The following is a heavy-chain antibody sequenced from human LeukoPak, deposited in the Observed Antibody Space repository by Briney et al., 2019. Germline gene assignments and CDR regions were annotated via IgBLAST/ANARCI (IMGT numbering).Heavy chain of an antibody. CDR2: ITTSSTYT. Sequence: GGSLRLSCAASGFTFSNARMSWVRQTPGKGLEWISSITTSSTYTFYADSVKGRFTISRDNARNSLYLQMNSLTAEDTAVYYCARDPYSGAYGNTYYYYMDVWGKGTTVTISS. CDR1: GFTFSNAR. CDR3: ARDPYSGAYGNTYYYYMDV. J-gene: IGHJ6*03. D-gene: IGHD4-11*01. V-gene: IGHV3-21*01.